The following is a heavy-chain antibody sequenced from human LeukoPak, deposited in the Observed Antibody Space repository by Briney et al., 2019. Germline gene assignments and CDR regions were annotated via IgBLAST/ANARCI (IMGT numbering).Heavy chain of an antibody. Sequence: PGESLKISCKASGYPFTTYYIAWVRQLPGKGLEWMGIVYPGDSETRYSPSFQGQVTFSADKSISTAYLQWSSLKASDSAMYYCARLPRLMGLIDYWGQGTLVTVSS. CDR3: ARLPRLMGLIDY. D-gene: IGHD2-21*02. J-gene: IGHJ4*02. CDR2: VYPGDSET. CDR1: GYPFTTYY. V-gene: IGHV5-51*01.